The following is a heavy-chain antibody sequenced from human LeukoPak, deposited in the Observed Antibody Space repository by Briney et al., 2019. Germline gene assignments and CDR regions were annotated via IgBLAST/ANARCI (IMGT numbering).Heavy chain of an antibody. CDR1: GGTFSSYA. CDR3: ARVFTMVRGVTVRFAFDI. J-gene: IGHJ3*02. D-gene: IGHD3-10*01. Sequence: ASVKVSCKASGGTFSSYAISWVRQAPGQGLEWMGWISAYNGNTNYAQKLQGRVTMTTDTSTSTAYMELRSLRSDDTAVYYCARVFTMVRGVTVRFAFDIWGQGTMVTVSS. CDR2: ISAYNGNT. V-gene: IGHV1-18*01.